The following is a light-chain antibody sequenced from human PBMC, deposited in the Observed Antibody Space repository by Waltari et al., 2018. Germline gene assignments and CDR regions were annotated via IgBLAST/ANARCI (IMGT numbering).Light chain of an antibody. V-gene: IGKV3-20*01. CDR3: MQVLQTLGT. J-gene: IGKJ5*01. CDR1: QSVGSNS. CDR2: AES. Sequence: EVLLTQSPGSLSLSPGDRAPPPCRASQSVGSNSLAWYQQKPGQAPRLLIYAESSRATGIPDRFSGSGSGTDFTLKISRVEAEDVGVYYCMQVLQTLGTFGQGTRLEIK.